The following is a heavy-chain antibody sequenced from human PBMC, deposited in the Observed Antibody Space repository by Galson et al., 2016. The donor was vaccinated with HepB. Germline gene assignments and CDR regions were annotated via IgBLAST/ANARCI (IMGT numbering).Heavy chain of an antibody. CDR2: MSDSGGSI. CDR3: AKYQFDWNDGFGAFDL. V-gene: IGHV3-23*01. J-gene: IGHJ3*01. D-gene: IGHD1-1*01. Sequence: SLRLSCAASGFTFTNYAMSWVRQTPGKGLEWVSTMSDSGGSIYYTDSVKGRFPLSRDHSQNTLFLQMNSRIAEDKALYYCAKYQFDWNDGFGAFDLWGQGTRVTVSS. CDR1: GFTFTNYA.